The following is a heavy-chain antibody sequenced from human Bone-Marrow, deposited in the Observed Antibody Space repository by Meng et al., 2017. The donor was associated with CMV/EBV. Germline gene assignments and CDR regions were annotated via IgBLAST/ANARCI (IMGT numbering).Heavy chain of an antibody. CDR3: ARDDGFSSSWSDTPHYYYYYGMDV. D-gene: IGHD6-13*01. Sequence: GGSLRLSCAASGFTFSSYSMNWVRQAPGKGLEWVAVISNDGSNKYYADSVKGRFTISRDNTKNTLYLQMNSLRTEDTAIYYCARDDGFSSSWSDTPHYYYYYGMDVWGQGTTVTVSS. J-gene: IGHJ6*02. CDR2: ISNDGSNK. V-gene: IGHV3-30*03. CDR1: GFTFSSYS.